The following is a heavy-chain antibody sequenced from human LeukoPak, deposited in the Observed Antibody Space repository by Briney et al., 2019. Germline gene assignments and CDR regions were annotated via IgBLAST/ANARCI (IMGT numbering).Heavy chain of an antibody. D-gene: IGHD3-10*01. CDR2: INPNSGGT. Sequence: GASVKVSCKASGCTFTGYYMHWVRQAPGQGLEWMGWINPNSGGTNYAQKFQGWVTMTRDTSISTAYMELSRLRSDDTAVYYCARDRDSMIRGIIINYWGQGTLVTVSS. V-gene: IGHV1-2*04. CDR1: GCTFTGYY. CDR3: ARDRDSMIRGIIINY. J-gene: IGHJ4*02.